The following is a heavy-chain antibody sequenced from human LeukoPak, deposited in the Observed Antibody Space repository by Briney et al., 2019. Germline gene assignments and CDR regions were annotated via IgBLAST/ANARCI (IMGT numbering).Heavy chain of an antibody. Sequence: GGSLRLSCAASGFTFDDYAMHWVRQAPGKGLEWVSLISGDGGSTYYADSVKGRFTISRDNSKNSLYLQMNSLRTEDIALYYCATAGDWWGQGTLVTVSS. CDR2: ISGDGGST. CDR1: GFTFDDYA. CDR3: ATAGDW. V-gene: IGHV3-43*02. D-gene: IGHD2-21*01. J-gene: IGHJ4*02.